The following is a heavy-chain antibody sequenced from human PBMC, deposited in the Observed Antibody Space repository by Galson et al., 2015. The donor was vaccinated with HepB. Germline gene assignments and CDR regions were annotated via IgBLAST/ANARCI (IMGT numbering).Heavy chain of an antibody. D-gene: IGHD3-10*01. CDR1: GYTFTAFW. Sequence: QSGAEVKKPGESPRISCKGSGYTFTAFWITWVRQIPGKGLEWMGRIDPSDSYTDYSPSFQGHVTISADKSITTAYLQWSSLKASDTAMYYCASRHSYFRSGIGYTVSAYWDQGPLVTVSS. CDR2: IDPSDSYT. J-gene: IGHJ4*02. CDR3: ASRHSYFRSGIGYTVSAY. V-gene: IGHV5-10-1*01.